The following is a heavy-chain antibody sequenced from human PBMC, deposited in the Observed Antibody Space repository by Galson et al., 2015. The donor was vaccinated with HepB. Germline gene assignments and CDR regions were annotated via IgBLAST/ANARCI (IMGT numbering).Heavy chain of an antibody. CDR3: ARDLLGIPVVAMGSEY. CDR1: GFIFSDYY. CDR2: ISTSSSHT. J-gene: IGHJ4*02. V-gene: IGHV3-11*05. Sequence: LRLSCAASGFIFSDYYMSWSRQAPGKGLEWVSYISTSSSHTNYADSVKGRFTISRDNAKNSLYLQMNSLRAEDTAVYYCARDLLGIPVVAMGSEYWGQGTLVTVSS. D-gene: IGHD2-21*01.